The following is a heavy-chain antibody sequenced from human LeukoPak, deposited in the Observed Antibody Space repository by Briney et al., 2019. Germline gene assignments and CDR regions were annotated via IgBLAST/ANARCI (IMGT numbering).Heavy chain of an antibody. Sequence: SETLSLTCTVSGGSISSYYWNWIRQPPGKGLEWIGYIYYSGSTNYNPSLKSRVTISVDTSKNQFSLKLSSVTAADRAVYYCARLGYSYGAIDYWGQGTLVTVSS. CDR1: GGSISSYY. D-gene: IGHD5-18*01. V-gene: IGHV4-59*08. CDR2: IYYSGST. J-gene: IGHJ4*02. CDR3: ARLGYSYGAIDY.